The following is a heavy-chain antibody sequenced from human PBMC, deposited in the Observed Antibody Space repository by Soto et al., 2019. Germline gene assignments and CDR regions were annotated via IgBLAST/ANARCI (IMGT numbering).Heavy chain of an antibody. CDR1: GFTFSSYA. J-gene: IGHJ5*02. CDR3: ARDKYRYGSVHWFDP. D-gene: IGHD5-18*01. Sequence: QVPLVESGGGVVQPGRSLRLSCAASGFTFSSYAMHWVRQAPGKGLEWVAVISYDGSNKYYADSVKGRFTISRDNSKNTLYLQMNSLRAEDTAVYYCARDKYRYGSVHWFDPWGQGTLVTVSS. CDR2: ISYDGSNK. V-gene: IGHV3-30-3*01.